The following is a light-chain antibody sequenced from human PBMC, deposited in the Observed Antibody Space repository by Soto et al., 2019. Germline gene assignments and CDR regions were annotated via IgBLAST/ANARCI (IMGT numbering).Light chain of an antibody. Sequence: DIKMTQSPSTLSASVGDRVTITCRASQSISSWLAWYQQKPGKAPKLLIYDAYSLESGVPSRFSGSGSGAEFTLTISSLQADDFATYYCQQYNHYSGLTFGGGTKVDIK. CDR2: DAY. CDR1: QSISSW. J-gene: IGKJ4*01. V-gene: IGKV1-5*01. CDR3: QQYNHYSGLT.